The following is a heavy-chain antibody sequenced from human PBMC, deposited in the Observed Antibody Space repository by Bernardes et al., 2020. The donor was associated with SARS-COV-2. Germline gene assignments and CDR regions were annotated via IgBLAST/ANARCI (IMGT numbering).Heavy chain of an antibody. CDR2: IYYSGST. CDR3: ARARRGAIFGVVITSLWFDP. D-gene: IGHD3-3*01. CDR1: GGSISSYY. V-gene: IGHV4-59*01. J-gene: IGHJ5*02. Sequence: SETLFLTCTVSGGSISSYYWSWIRQPPGKGLEWIGYIYYSGSTNYNPSLKSRVTISVDTSKNQFSLKLSSVTAADTAVYYCARARRGAIFGVVITSLWFDPWGQGTLVTVSS.